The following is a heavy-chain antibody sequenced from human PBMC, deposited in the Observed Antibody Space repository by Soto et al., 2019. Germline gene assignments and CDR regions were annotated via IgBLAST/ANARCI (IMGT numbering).Heavy chain of an antibody. D-gene: IGHD1-26*01. CDR2: IYSGGST. J-gene: IGHJ5*02. Sequence: EVQLVESGGGLVQPGGSLRLSCAASGFTVSNNYINWVRQAPGKGLEWVSVIYSGGSTYYADSVKGRFTISRDNSKNTLYLQMNSLRAEDTAAYYCARGGPPTSNWFDPWGQGTLVTVSS. CDR1: GFTVSNNY. CDR3: ARGGPPTSNWFDP. V-gene: IGHV3-66*01.